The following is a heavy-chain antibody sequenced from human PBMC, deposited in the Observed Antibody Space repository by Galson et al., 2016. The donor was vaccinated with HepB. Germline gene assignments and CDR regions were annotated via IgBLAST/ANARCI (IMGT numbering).Heavy chain of an antibody. D-gene: IGHD6-19*01. Sequence: SLRLSCAASGFTFSSSAMGWVRQAPGKGLEWVSSISDSSKTTYYAESVRGRFTISRDNSKKELYLQMSSLGVEDTAIYYCAKEPGQWLLNWYFDLWGRGTLVTVSS. V-gene: IGHV3-23*01. J-gene: IGHJ2*01. CDR2: ISDSSKTT. CDR3: AKEPGQWLLNWYFDL. CDR1: GFTFSSSA.